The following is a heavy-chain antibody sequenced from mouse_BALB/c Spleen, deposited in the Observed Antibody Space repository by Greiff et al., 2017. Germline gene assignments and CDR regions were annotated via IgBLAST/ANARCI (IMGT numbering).Heavy chain of an antibody. V-gene: IGHV3-6*02. D-gene: IGHD2-14*01. CDR2: ISYDGSN. CDR3: ARGYRYYWYFDV. Sequence: EVQLVESGPGLVKPSQSLSLTCSVTGYSITSGYYWNWIRQFPGNKLEWMGYISYDGSNNYNPSLKNRISITRDTSKNQFFLKLNSVTTEDTATYYCARGYRYYWYFDVWGAGTTVTVSS. CDR1: GYSITSGYY. J-gene: IGHJ1*01.